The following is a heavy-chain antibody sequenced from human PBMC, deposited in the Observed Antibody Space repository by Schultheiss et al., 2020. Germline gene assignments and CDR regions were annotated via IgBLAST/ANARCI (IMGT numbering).Heavy chain of an antibody. CDR2: INPNSGGT. CDR3: ARDYGVGAFDI. CDR1: GYTFTGYY. J-gene: IGHJ3*02. Sequence: ASVKVSCRTSGYTFTGYYMHWVRQAPGQGLEWMGWINPNSGGTNYAQKFQGRVTMTRDTSISTAYMELSRLRSDDTAVYYCARDYGVGAFDIWGQGTMVTVSS. V-gene: IGHV1-2*02. D-gene: IGHD3-3*01.